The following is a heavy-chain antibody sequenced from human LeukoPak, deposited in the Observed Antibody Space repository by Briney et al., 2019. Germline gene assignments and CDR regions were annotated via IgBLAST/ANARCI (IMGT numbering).Heavy chain of an antibody. D-gene: IGHD1-26*01. Sequence: PSETLSLTCAVYGGSFSGYYWSWIRQPPGKGLEWIGEIHHSESTNYNPSLKSRVTISVDTSKNQFSLNLTSVTAADTALYYCARGDAWEGYAFDLWGQGTMVTVSS. J-gene: IGHJ3*01. V-gene: IGHV4-34*01. CDR3: ARGDAWEGYAFDL. CDR1: GGSFSGYY. CDR2: IHHSEST.